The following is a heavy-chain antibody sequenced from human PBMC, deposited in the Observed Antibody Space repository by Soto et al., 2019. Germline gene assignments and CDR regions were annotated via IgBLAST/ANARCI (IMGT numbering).Heavy chain of an antibody. CDR3: AESSSAGVGAFDI. CDR1: GGTFSSYT. J-gene: IGHJ3*02. CDR2: IIPILGIA. Sequence: QVQLVQSGAEVKKPGSSVKVSCKASGGTFSSYTIIWVRQAPGQGLEWMGRIIPILGIANYAQKFQGRVTITADKSTSTAYMELSSLRSEDTAVYYCAESSSAGVGAFDIWGQATMVTVSS. D-gene: IGHD6-6*01. V-gene: IGHV1-69*02.